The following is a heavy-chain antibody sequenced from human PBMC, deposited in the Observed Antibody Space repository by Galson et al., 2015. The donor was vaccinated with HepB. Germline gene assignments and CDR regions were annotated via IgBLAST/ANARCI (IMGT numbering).Heavy chain of an antibody. CDR2: MSYDGDNT. D-gene: IGHD4-17*01. CDR1: GFTLSRHA. V-gene: IGHV3-30-3*01. Sequence: SLRLSCAVSGFTLSRHAIHWVRQAPGRGLQWVAIMSYDGDNTFYSDAVKGRFFISRDNSQNTVYLQMNSLTVDDTAIYYCVRDPDNYGNYYFDYWGQGTLVTVSS. CDR3: VRDPDNYGNYYFDY. J-gene: IGHJ4*02.